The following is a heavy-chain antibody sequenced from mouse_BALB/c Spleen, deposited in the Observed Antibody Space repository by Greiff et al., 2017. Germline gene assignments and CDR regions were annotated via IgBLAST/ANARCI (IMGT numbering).Heavy chain of an antibody. V-gene: IGHV5-9-3*01. CDR3: ARRYGNYFDY. Sequence: VQLKESGGGLVKPGGSLKLSCAASGFTFSSYAMSWVRQTPEKRLEWVATISSGGSYTYYPDSVKGRFTISRDNAKNTLYLQMSSLRSEDTAMYYCARRYGNYFDYWGQGTTLTVSS. J-gene: IGHJ2*01. CDR1: GFTFSSYA. D-gene: IGHD2-1*01. CDR2: ISSGGSYT.